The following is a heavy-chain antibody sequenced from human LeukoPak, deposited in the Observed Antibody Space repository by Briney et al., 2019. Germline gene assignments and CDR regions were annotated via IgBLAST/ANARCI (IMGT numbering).Heavy chain of an antibody. CDR2: IYHSGST. V-gene: IGHV4-38-2*02. D-gene: IGHD2-8*01. CDR3: ARVTGYVMEDYFDY. CDR1: GYSISSGYY. Sequence: SETLSLTCTVSGYSISSGYYWGWIRQPLGKGLEWIGSIYHSGSTYYNPSLKSRVTISVDTSKNQFSLRLSSVTAADTAVYYCARVTGYVMEDYFDYWGQGTLVTVSS. J-gene: IGHJ4*02.